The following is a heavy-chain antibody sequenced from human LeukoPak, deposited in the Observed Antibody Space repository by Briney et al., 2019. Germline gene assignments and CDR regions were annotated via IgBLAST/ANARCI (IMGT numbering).Heavy chain of an antibody. CDR1: GGSISSYY. Sequence: SETLSLTCTVSGGSISSYYWSWIRQPPGKGLEWIGYIYYSGSTNYNPSLKSRVTISVDTSKNQFSLKLSSVTAADTAVYYCARGYCTGGSCWYFDHWGQGTLVTVPS. CDR3: ARGYCTGGSCWYFDH. D-gene: IGHD2-15*01. V-gene: IGHV4-59*01. CDR2: IYYSGST. J-gene: IGHJ4*02.